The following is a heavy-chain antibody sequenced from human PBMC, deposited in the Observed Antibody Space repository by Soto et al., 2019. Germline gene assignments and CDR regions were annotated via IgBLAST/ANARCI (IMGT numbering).Heavy chain of an antibody. Sequence: ETLCLTCTVSGGSVSSGSYYWSWIRQPPGKGLEWIGYIYYSGSTNYNPSLKSRVTISVDTSKNQCSLKLSSVTAADTAVYYCARDWGYYGSGSDWIYYGMDVWCQG. CDR3: ARDWGYYGSGSDWIYYGMDV. V-gene: IGHV4-61*01. D-gene: IGHD3-10*01. CDR1: GGSVSSGSYY. J-gene: IGHJ6*02. CDR2: IYYSGST.